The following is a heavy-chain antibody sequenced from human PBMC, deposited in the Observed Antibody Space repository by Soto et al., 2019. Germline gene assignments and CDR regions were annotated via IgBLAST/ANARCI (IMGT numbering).Heavy chain of an antibody. CDR2: IIPIFGTT. V-gene: IGHV1-69*13. J-gene: IGHJ4*02. CDR1: GGTFSTYA. Sequence: SVKVSCKASGGTFSTYAFSWVRQAPGQGLEWMGGIIPIFGTTSYAQKFQGRVTIIGDESTTTTYMELSSLRYEDTAMYYCTRSSCTVTTCDYWGQGTLVTVSS. CDR3: TRSSCTVTTCDY. D-gene: IGHD4-17*01.